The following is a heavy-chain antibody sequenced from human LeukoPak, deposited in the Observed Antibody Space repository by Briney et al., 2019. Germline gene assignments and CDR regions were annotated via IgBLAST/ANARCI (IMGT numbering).Heavy chain of an antibody. D-gene: IGHD6-19*01. CDR3: ARAVMVAVAGGRFDY. V-gene: IGHV4-39*07. CDR1: GGSISSSNYY. CDR2: IYYSGTS. J-gene: IGHJ4*02. Sequence: PSETLSLTCTVSGGSISSSNYYWGWIRQPPGKGLEWIGSIYYSGTSYYNPSLTSRVTISVDTSNNQFSLKLTSVTAADTAVYYCARAVMVAVAGGRFDYWGQGTLVTVSS.